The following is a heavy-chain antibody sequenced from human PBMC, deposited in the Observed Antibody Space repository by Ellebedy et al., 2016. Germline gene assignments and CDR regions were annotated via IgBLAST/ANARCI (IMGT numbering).Heavy chain of an antibody. Sequence: GGSLRLXXAASGFTFSSYAMHWVRQAPGKGLEYVSAISSNGGSTYYTDSVKGRFTISRDNSKNTLYLQMSSLRAEDTAVYYCCAGIDYWGQGALVTVSS. CDR2: ISSNGGST. CDR3: CAGIDY. CDR1: GFTFSSYA. J-gene: IGHJ4*02. V-gene: IGHV3-64D*06. D-gene: IGHD6-13*01.